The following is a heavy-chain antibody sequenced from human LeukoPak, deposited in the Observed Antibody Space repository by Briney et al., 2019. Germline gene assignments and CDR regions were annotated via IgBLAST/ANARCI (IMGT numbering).Heavy chain of an antibody. V-gene: IGHV1-18*01. CDR2: ISAYNGNT. CDR1: GYTFTSYG. D-gene: IGHD3-22*01. Sequence: VASVKVSCKASGYTFTSYGISWVRQAPGQGLEWMGRISAYNGNTNYAQKLQGRVTMTTDTSTSTAYMELRSLRSDDTAVYYCARAIKEYYYDSSGCYYFDYWGQGTLVTVSS. J-gene: IGHJ4*02. CDR3: ARAIKEYYYDSSGCYYFDY.